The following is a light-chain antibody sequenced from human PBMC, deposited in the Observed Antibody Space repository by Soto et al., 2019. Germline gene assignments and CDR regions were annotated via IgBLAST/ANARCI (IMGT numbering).Light chain of an antibody. V-gene: IGKV3-11*01. J-gene: IGKJ5*01. Sequence: EIVMTQSPATLSGSPGGRATLSCSASQSISDTLAWYQQKPGQAARLLSYGASDRATGIPARFSGSGSGTDFTLTISSLEPEEFAVYYCQQRINWPITFGQGTRLGVK. CDR1: QSISDT. CDR3: QQRINWPIT. CDR2: GAS.